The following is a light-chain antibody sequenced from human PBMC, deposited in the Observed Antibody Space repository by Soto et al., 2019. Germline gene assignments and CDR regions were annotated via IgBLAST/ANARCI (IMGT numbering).Light chain of an antibody. CDR3: QQNNNWIAGIT. J-gene: IGKJ1*01. CDR2: GAS. Sequence: EIVMTQSPATLSVSPGERATLSCRASQSVSSNLAWYQQKPGQAPRLLIYGASTRATGIPARFSGSGSGTEFTLTISSLQSEDFAVYYCQQNNNWIAGITFGQGTKVEI. V-gene: IGKV3-15*01. CDR1: QSVSSN.